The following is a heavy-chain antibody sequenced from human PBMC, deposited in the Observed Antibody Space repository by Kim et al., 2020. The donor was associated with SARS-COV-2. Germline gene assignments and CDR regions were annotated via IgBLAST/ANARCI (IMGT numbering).Heavy chain of an antibody. CDR1: GFTFSTYW. V-gene: IGHV3-74*01. CDR3: ARGAFYSGMGV. J-gene: IGHJ6*02. CDR2: VSGDGSST. Sequence: GGSLRLSCAAPGFTFSTYWMNWVRQAPGKGLVWVSRVSGDGSSTNYADSVKGRFTISRDNAKNTLYLQMNSLRADDTAMYYCARGAFYSGMGVWGQGTTVTVSS.